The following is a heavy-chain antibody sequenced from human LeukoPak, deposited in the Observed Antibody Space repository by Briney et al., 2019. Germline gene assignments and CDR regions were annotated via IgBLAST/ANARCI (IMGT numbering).Heavy chain of an antibody. V-gene: IGHV3-9*01. J-gene: IGHJ4*02. D-gene: IGHD6-19*01. Sequence: GGSLRLSCAASGFTFDDYAMHWVRQAPGKGLEWVSGISWNSGSIGYADSVKGRFTISRDNAKNSLYLQMNSLRAEDTALYYCAKAAVAGTAFDYWGQGTLVTVSS. CDR1: GFTFDDYA. CDR3: AKAAVAGTAFDY. CDR2: ISWNSGSI.